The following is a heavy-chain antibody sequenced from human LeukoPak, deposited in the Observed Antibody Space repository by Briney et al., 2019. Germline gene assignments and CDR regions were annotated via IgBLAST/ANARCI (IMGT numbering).Heavy chain of an antibody. D-gene: IGHD3-22*01. CDR3: AKDLYYYDSSGYYPFDY. V-gene: IGHV3-30*02. Sequence: GGSLRLSCVASGFTFSNYGMYWVRQTPDKGLEWVAFIRSDGSNKYNADSVKGRFTISRDNSKNTLYLQMNSLRAEDTAVYYCAKDLYYYDSSGYYPFDYWGQGTLVTVSS. J-gene: IGHJ4*02. CDR2: IRSDGSNK. CDR1: GFTFSNYG.